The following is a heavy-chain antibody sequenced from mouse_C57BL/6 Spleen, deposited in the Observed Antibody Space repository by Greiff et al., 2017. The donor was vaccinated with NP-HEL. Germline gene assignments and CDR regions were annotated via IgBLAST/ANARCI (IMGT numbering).Heavy chain of an antibody. V-gene: IGHV5-9-1*02. CDR2: ISSGGDYI. D-gene: IGHD4-1*01. CDR3: TREETGTMFAY. Sequence: DVMLVESGEGLVKPGGSLKLSCAASGFTFSSYAMSWVRQTPEKRLEWVAYISSGGDYIYYADTVKGRFTISRDNARNTLYLQMSSLKSEDTAMYYCTREETGTMFAYWGQGTLVTVSA. J-gene: IGHJ3*01. CDR1: GFTFSSYA.